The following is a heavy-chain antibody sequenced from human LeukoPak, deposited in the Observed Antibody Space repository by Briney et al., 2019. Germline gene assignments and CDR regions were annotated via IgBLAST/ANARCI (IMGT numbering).Heavy chain of an antibody. CDR2: INPSSGGT. CDR1: GYTFIAYY. V-gene: IGHV1-2*02. CDR3: ARRWFGEFYWFDP. J-gene: IGHJ5*02. Sequence: GASVTVSCRASGYTFIAYYMHWVRQAPGQGLEWMGWINPSSGGTNYAQKLQGRVTMTTDTSTSTAYMELRSLRSDDTAVYYCARRWFGEFYWFDPWGQGTLVTVSS. D-gene: IGHD3-10*01.